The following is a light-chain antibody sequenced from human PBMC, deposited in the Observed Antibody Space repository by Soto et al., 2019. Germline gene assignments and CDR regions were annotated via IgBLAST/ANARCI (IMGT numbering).Light chain of an antibody. CDR2: EGS. J-gene: IGLJ1*01. V-gene: IGLV2-23*03. CDR3: CSYAGSSTFVYV. Sequence: QSVLTQPASVSGSPGQSITISCTGTSSDVGSYNLVSWYQQHPGKAPKLMIYEGSKRPSGVSNRFSGSKSGNTASLTISGLQAKDEADYYCCSYAGSSTFVYVFGTGTVVTV. CDR1: SSDVGSYNL.